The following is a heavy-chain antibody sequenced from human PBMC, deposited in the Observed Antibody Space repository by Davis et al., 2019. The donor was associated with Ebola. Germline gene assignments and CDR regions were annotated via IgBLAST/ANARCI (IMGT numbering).Heavy chain of an antibody. CDR3: AKEHYSTSSFDS. Sequence: SETLSLTCTVSGGSMSNYYWSWIRQSPGRGLEWIGFIYHTGSTNYNPSLKSRVTFSIDTSKNQFSLELSSVTAADTAVYYCAKEHYSTSSFDSWGQGALVTVSS. CDR2: IYHTGST. V-gene: IGHV4-59*01. D-gene: IGHD6-6*01. CDR1: GGSMSNYY. J-gene: IGHJ4*02.